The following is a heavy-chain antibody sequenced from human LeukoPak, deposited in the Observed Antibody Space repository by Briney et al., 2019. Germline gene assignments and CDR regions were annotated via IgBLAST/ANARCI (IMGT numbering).Heavy chain of an antibody. D-gene: IGHD2-15*01. Sequence: SETLSLTCSVSGDSINSNYWSWMRQPPGKGLEWIGYIYYGGSTNYNPSLKSRVSMSVDTSKNQFSLNLSSVTAADTAVYYFARLLAGCPGGRCRAHFDYWGQGTLVTVSS. V-gene: IGHV4-59*01. CDR2: IYYGGST. CDR3: ARLLAGCPGGRCRAHFDY. CDR1: GDSINSNY. J-gene: IGHJ4*02.